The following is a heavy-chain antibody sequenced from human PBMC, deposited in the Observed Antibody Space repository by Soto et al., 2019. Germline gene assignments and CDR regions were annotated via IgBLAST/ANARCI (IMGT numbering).Heavy chain of an antibody. J-gene: IGHJ4*02. CDR3: AHCAGAGNSCYFKY. V-gene: IGHV2-5*02. D-gene: IGHD6-13*01. Sequence: QITLKESGPTLVKPTQTLTLTCTFSGFSLITTEVGVGWIRQPPGKALEWLALIYWDDDKRYSPSLKSRLSITKDSSKNQVVLTMTNMDPVDTATYYCAHCAGAGNSCYFKYGGQGTLVTVSS. CDR1: GFSLITTEVG. CDR2: IYWDDDK.